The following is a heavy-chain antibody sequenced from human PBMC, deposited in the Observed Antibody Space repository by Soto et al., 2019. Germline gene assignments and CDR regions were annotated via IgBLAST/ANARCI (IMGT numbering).Heavy chain of an antibody. Sequence: QVQLRESGPGLVKPSQTLSLTCTVSGGSISSGAYYWSWIRQHPGKGLEWIGYIYYIGNTYCNPSLKSRVTISVDTSKTQFSLKLSSVTAADTAVYYCARRYCSSTTCPYDYWGQGTLVTVSS. D-gene: IGHD2-2*01. J-gene: IGHJ4*02. CDR2: IYYIGNT. CDR1: GGSISSGAYY. CDR3: ARRYCSSTTCPYDY. V-gene: IGHV4-31*03.